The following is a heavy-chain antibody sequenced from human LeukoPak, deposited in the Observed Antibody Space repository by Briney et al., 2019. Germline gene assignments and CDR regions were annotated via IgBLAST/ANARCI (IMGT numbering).Heavy chain of an antibody. Sequence: SETLSLTCGVYDDSFSNFYWSWLRQPPGKGLEWIGEINHSGSTNYNPSLKSRVTISVDTSKNQFSLKLSSVTAADTAVYYCARRRGGITMVRGVIINWGQGTLVTVSS. CDR1: DDSFSNFY. CDR3: ARRRGGITMVRGVIIN. CDR2: INHSGST. D-gene: IGHD3-10*01. J-gene: IGHJ4*02. V-gene: IGHV4-34*01.